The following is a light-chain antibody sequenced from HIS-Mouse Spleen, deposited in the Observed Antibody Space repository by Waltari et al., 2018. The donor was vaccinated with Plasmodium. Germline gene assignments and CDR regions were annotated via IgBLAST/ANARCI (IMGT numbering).Light chain of an antibody. V-gene: IGLV3-1*01. CDR2: QDS. Sequence: SYELPQPPSVPVSPGQTACITCSGDNWGVNYACWYQQKPGQSPVLVIYQDSKRPSRIPERFSGSNSGNTATLTISGTQAMDEADYYCQAWDSSTVVFGGGTKLTVL. CDR3: QAWDSSTVV. J-gene: IGLJ2*01. CDR1: NWGVNY.